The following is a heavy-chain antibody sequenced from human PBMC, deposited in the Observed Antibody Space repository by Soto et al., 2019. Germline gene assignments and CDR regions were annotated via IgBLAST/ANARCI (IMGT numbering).Heavy chain of an antibody. CDR2: IYYSGST. Sequence: PSETLSLTCAVSGYSISSSNWWGWIRQPPGKGLEWIGYIYYSGSTYYNPSLKSRVTISGDSSKNQFSLKLSSVTAADTAVYYCARRTPGTGYIWGQGTMVTVSS. CDR3: ARRTPGTGYI. J-gene: IGHJ3*02. D-gene: IGHD2-8*02. V-gene: IGHV4-28*01. CDR1: GYSISSSNW.